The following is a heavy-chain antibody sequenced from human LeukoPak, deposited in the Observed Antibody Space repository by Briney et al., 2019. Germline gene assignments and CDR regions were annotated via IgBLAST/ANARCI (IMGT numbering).Heavy chain of an antibody. D-gene: IGHD2-15*01. CDR1: GYTFTGYY. CDR2: INPNSGGT. J-gene: IGHJ5*02. V-gene: IGHV1-2*06. Sequence: ASVKVSCKAAGYTFTGYYMFWVRQAPGQGLEWMGRINPNSGGTNYAQKFQGRVTMTRDTSISTAYMELSRLRSDGTAVYYCARGYCSGGSCYSVENWFDHWGQGTLVTVSS. CDR3: ARGYCSGGSCYSVENWFDH.